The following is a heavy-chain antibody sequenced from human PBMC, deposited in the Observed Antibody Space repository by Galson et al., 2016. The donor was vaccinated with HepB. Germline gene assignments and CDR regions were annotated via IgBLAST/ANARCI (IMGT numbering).Heavy chain of an antibody. CDR1: GYSFTSHS. D-gene: IGHD3-10*01. J-gene: IGHJ4*02. CDR2: ITTYSGDT. CDR3: ARDRDNYGSGSDY. V-gene: IGHV1-18*01. Sequence: SVKVSCKASGYSFTSHSISWVRQAPGQGLEWMGYITTYSGDTYYAPNLQGRVTMTTDTSTRTAYMELRSLRSDDTAVYYCARDRDNYGSGSDYWGQGTLVTFSS.